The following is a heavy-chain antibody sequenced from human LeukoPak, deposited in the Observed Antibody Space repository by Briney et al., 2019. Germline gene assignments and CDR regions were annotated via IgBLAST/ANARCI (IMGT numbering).Heavy chain of an antibody. J-gene: IGHJ4*02. CDR1: GFTVSSNY. D-gene: IGHD5-24*01. V-gene: IGHV3-53*01. Sequence: GGSLRLSCAASGFTVSSNYMSWVRQAPGKGLEWVSVIYSGGSIYYADSVKGRFTISRDNSKNTLCLQMNSLRAEDTAVYYCGGGQDLERIDYWGQGTLVTVSS. CDR2: IYSGGSI. CDR3: GGGQDLERIDY.